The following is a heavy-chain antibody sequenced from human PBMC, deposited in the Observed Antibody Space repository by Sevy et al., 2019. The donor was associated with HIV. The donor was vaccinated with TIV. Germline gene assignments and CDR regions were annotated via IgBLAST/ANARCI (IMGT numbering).Heavy chain of an antibody. Sequence: GGSLRLSCAASGFTFSSYAMSWVRQAPGKGLEWVSAISGSGGSTYYADSVKGRFTISRDNSKNTLYLQMNSLRAEDTAVYYCAKDWGITIFREGFDYWGQGTLVTVSS. D-gene: IGHD3-3*01. J-gene: IGHJ4*02. V-gene: IGHV3-23*01. CDR2: ISGSGGST. CDR1: GFTFSSYA. CDR3: AKDWGITIFREGFDY.